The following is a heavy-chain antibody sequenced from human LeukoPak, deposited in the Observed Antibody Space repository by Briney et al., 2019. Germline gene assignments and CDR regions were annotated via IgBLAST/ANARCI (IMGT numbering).Heavy chain of an antibody. CDR1: GFTFSSLR. CDR3: ARGGPGTGMDY. J-gene: IGHJ4*02. D-gene: IGHD1-1*01. CDR2: ISNDEITT. V-gene: IGHV3-74*01. Sequence: GGSLRLSCVASGFTFSSLRMHWVRQASGKGLVWVSRISNDEITTTYADSVKGRFTISRDNAKNTLYLQMNSLRAEDTAVYYCARGGPGTGMDYWGQGALVTVSS.